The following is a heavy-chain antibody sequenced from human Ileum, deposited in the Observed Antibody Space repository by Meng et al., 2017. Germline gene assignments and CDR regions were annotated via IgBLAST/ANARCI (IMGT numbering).Heavy chain of an antibody. V-gene: IGHV4-31*03. CDR3: AREGGIQMTTIDY. CDR2: IYYNRNT. Sequence: LQACVQDPVQPSQHLSPPCSAYRDSLRRGANSWSSNRQQPGKALEWIGDIYYNRNTSYNPSLRSRLSISLDTSKNQFSLKLSSVTAADTAVYYCAREGGIQMTTIDYWGQGTLVTVSS. D-gene: IGHD5-24*01. CDR1: RDSLRRGANS. J-gene: IGHJ4*02.